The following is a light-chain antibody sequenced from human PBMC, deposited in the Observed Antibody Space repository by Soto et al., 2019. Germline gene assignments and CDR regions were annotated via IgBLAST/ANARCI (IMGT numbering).Light chain of an antibody. CDR3: AAWDDSLSGWV. CDR2: RND. J-gene: IGLJ3*02. V-gene: IGLV1-47*01. Sequence: QAVVTQPPSASGTPGQRVTISCSGSISNIGTNYVYWYQQFPGTAPKLLIYRNDQRPSGVPDRFSGSKSGTSASLAISGLRSEDEADYHCAAWDDSLSGWVLGGGTKLTVL. CDR1: ISNIGTNY.